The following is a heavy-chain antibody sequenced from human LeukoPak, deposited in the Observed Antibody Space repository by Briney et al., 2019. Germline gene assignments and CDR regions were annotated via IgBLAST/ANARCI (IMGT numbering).Heavy chain of an antibody. CDR1: GFTFSSYW. Sequence: GGSLGLSCAASGFTFSSYWMSWVRQAPGKGLEWVANIKHDESEKYYVDSVKGRFTISRDNAKNSLYLHMNSLRAEDTAVYYCARDKIAAATTGSSFHHWGQGTLVTVSS. V-gene: IGHV3-7*01. CDR3: ARDKIAAATTGSSFHH. D-gene: IGHD6-13*01. J-gene: IGHJ1*01. CDR2: IKHDESEK.